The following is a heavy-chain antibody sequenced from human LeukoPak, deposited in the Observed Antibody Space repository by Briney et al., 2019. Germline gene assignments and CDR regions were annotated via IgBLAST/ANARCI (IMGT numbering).Heavy chain of an antibody. CDR3: ARKYGSGSYYYMDV. V-gene: IGHV3-21*01. Sequence: GGSLRLSCAASGFTFSDSAMSWVRQAPGKGLEWVSSISSSSSYIYYADSVKGRFTISRDNAKNSLYLQMNSLRAEDTAVYYCARKYGSGSYYYMDVWGKGTTVTVSS. CDR2: ISSSSSYI. CDR1: GFTFSDSA. D-gene: IGHD3-10*01. J-gene: IGHJ6*03.